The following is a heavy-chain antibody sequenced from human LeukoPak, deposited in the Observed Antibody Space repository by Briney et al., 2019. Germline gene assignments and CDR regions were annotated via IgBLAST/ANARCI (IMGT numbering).Heavy chain of an antibody. CDR2: IRYDGSNK. Sequence: GGSLRLSRAASGFTFSSYSMNWVRQAPGKGLEWVAFIRYDGSNKYYADSVKGRFTISRDNSKNSLYLQMNSLRSEDTAVYYCASGGGYNSLYYWGQGTLVTVSS. D-gene: IGHD5-24*01. V-gene: IGHV3-30*02. J-gene: IGHJ4*02. CDR1: GFTFSSYS. CDR3: ASGGGYNSLYY.